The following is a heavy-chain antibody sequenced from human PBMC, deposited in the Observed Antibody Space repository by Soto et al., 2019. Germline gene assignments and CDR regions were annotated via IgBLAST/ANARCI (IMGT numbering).Heavy chain of an antibody. CDR1: GFTFSRHG. V-gene: IGHV3-23*01. Sequence: VGSLRLSCVASGFTFSRHGLSWVRQAPGKGLEWVSTINPSGDSTFYADSVKGRFTISRDNSKNTVYLQMNSLSVGDTAVYLCAKVDVSTAGSFDYWGQGALVTVSS. J-gene: IGHJ4*02. D-gene: IGHD6-13*01. CDR3: AKVDVSTAGSFDY. CDR2: INPSGDST.